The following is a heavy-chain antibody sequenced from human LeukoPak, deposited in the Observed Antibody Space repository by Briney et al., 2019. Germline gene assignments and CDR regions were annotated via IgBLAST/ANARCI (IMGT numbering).Heavy chain of an antibody. CDR2: IYPGDSDT. CDR1: GYSFTSYW. Sequence: GEPLKISCKGSGYSFTSYWIGWVRQMPGKGLEWMGIIYPGDSDTRYSPSFQGQVTISADKSISTAYLQWSSLKASDTAMYYCARLTSSTTCGGDCYSAPFDYWGQGTLVTVSS. D-gene: IGHD2-21*02. CDR3: ARLTSSTTCGGDCYSAPFDY. V-gene: IGHV5-51*01. J-gene: IGHJ4*02.